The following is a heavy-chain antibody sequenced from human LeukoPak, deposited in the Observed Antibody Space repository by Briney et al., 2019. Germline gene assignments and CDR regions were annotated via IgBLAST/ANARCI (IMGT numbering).Heavy chain of an antibody. D-gene: IGHD1-26*01. CDR1: GGSISSYY. CDR3: AREGIVGATLGAFDI. Sequence: SETLSLTCTVSGGSISSYYWSWIRQPPGKGLEWIGYIYYSGSTNYNPSLKSRVTISVDTSKNQFSLKLSSVPAADTAVYYCAREGIVGATLGAFDIWGQGTMVTVSS. CDR2: IYYSGST. V-gene: IGHV4-59*01. J-gene: IGHJ3*02.